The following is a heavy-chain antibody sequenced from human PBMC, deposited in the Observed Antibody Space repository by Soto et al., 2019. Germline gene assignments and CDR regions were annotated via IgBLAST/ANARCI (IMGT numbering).Heavy chain of an antibody. Sequence: EVQLVESGGGLVQPGGSLKLSCAASGFTFSGSAMHWVRQASGKGLEWVGRIRSKANSYATAYAASVKGRFTISRDDSKNTEYLQMNSLKTEDTAVYYCTILAATPVYYYYYGMDVWGQGTTVTVSS. J-gene: IGHJ6*02. D-gene: IGHD2-15*01. CDR1: GFTFSGSA. V-gene: IGHV3-73*01. CDR3: TILAATPVYYYYYGMDV. CDR2: IRSKANSYAT.